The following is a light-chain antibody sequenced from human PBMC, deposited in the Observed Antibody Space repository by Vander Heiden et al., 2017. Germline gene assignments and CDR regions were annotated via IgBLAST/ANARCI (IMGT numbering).Light chain of an antibody. V-gene: IGKV3-20*01. J-gene: IGKJ2*01. CDR3: QQSGSTPPYT. CDR1: QTIRSS. Sequence: EIVLTQSPGTLSLSPGERATLSCRASQTIRSSLAWYQQKPGQAPRLLIYSASNRATGIPDRFSGSGFGTDFTLTISRLEPEDFAVYYCQQSGSTPPYTFGQGTKLEIK. CDR2: SAS.